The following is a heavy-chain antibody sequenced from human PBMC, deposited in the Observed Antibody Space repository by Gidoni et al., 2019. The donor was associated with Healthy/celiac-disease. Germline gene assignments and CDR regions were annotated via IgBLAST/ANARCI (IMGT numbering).Heavy chain of an antibody. V-gene: IGHV3-48*01. Sequence: EVQLVESGGCLVQPGGSLSLSCAASGFTFSRYSMNWVRQAPGKGLEWVSYISSSRSTIDYEDSVKGRFTISRDNAKNSLYLQMNSRRAEDTAGYYCARPARLTGTQGGWGQGTLVTVSS. J-gene: IGHJ4*02. CDR1: GFTFSRYS. D-gene: IGHD1-20*01. CDR2: ISSSRSTI. CDR3: ARPARLTGTQGG.